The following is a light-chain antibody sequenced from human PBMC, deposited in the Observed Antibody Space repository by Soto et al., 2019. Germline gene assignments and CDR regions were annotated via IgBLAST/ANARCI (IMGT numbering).Light chain of an antibody. CDR2: EVS. Sequence: QSALTQPPSASGSPGQSVTISCTGTSTDVGGYKFVSWYQQHPGKAPKVLIYEVSQRPSGVPDRFSGSKSGNTASLTVSGLQAEDEANYFCSSYGGSNNLIFGGGTKLTV. V-gene: IGLV2-8*01. CDR1: STDVGGYKF. J-gene: IGLJ2*01. CDR3: SSYGGSNNLI.